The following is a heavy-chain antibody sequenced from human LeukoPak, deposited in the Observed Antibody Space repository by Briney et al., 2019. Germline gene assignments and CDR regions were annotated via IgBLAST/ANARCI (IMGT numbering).Heavy chain of an antibody. V-gene: IGHV3-23*01. CDR1: GFTFSSYV. CDR2: ISGSGGRT. J-gene: IGHJ4*02. CDR3: AKRVGLGIRPPHFDY. D-gene: IGHD3/OR15-3a*01. Sequence: GGSLRLSCVASGFTFSSYVMSWVRQAPGRGLEWVSAISGSGGRTYYADSVKGRFTISRDNSKNTLYLQMNSLRAEDTAVYYCAKRVGLGIRPPHFDYWGQGTLVTVSS.